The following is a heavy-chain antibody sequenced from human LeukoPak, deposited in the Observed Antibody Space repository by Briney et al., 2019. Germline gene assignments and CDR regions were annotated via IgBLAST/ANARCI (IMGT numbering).Heavy chain of an antibody. D-gene: IGHD2-15*01. V-gene: IGHV4-59*08. CDR2: ISYSGNT. J-gene: IGHJ5*02. CDR1: GGSISSSS. CDR3: ARHPRSCTGGGTCYSWFDA. Sequence: SETLSLTCTVSGGSISSSSWSWIRQPPGKGLEWIGYISYSGNTNYNPSLKSRVTISIDTSRNQFSLTVHSVTAADTAIYYCARHPRSCTGGGTCYSWFDASGPGTLVTVSS.